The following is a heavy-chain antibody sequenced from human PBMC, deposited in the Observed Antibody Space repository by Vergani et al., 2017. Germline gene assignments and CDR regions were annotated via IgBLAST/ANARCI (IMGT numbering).Heavy chain of an antibody. CDR1: GGSISSSSYY. CDR3: ARLWVVVPSLDAVDI. CDR2: IYYSGST. V-gene: IGHV4-39*01. Sequence: QLQLQESGPGLVKPSETLSLTCTVSGGSISSSSYYWGWIRQPPGKGLEWIGSIYYSGSTYYNPSLKSRVTISVDTSKNQFSLKLSSVTAADTAVYYCARLWVVVPSLDAVDIWGQGTMVAVSS. J-gene: IGHJ3*02. D-gene: IGHD2-2*01.